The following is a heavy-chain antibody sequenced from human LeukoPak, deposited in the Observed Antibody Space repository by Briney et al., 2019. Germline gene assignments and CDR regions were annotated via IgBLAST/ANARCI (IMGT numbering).Heavy chain of an antibody. Sequence: ASVKVSCKVSGYTLAELSIHWVRQAPGKGLEWMGGSNLDHGETVYAPNFQGRVTMTEETSTGTAYMELSSLRSEDTAVYYCATKDFGAVAATGYYYYGMDVWGQGTTVTVSS. J-gene: IGHJ6*02. D-gene: IGHD6-19*01. CDR3: ATKDFGAVAATGYYYYGMDV. CDR1: GYTLAELS. CDR2: SNLDHGET. V-gene: IGHV1-24*01.